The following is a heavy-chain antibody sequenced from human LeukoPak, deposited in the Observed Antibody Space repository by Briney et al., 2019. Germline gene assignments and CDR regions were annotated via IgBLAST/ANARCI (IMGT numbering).Heavy chain of an antibody. D-gene: IGHD7-27*01. CDR2: IRNKANSYAT. V-gene: IGHV3-73*01. J-gene: IGHJ6*03. CDR1: SP. CDR3: TSSLGTNWGAYYYYMDV. Sequence: SPVHWVRQASGKGLEWVGHIRNKANSYATAYAASVKGSFTISRDESKNTAYLQMNSLRTEDTAVYYCTSSLGTNWGAYYYYMDVWGKGTTVTVSS.